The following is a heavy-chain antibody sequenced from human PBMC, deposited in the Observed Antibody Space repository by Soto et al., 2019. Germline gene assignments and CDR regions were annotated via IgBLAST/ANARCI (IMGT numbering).Heavy chain of an antibody. D-gene: IGHD2-15*01. V-gene: IGHV3-7*01. CDR2: IKQDGSEK. Sequence: EVQLVESGGGLVQPGGSLRLSCVASGFTFSSYYMSWVRQFPGMGLEWVANIKQDGSEKYYVDSVKGRFTISRDNAENSLYLQTNSLRDEDTAVYYCARDGYSAGFDIWGQGTTVTVSS. CDR1: GFTFSSYY. CDR3: ARDGYSAGFDI. J-gene: IGHJ3*02.